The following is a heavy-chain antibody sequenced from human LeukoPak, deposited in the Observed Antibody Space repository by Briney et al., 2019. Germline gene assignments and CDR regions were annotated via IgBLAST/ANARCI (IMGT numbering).Heavy chain of an antibody. CDR3: ARDLRYFDWLSDGDY. Sequence: GASVKVSCKASGHTFTGYYMHWVRQAPGQGLEWMGWINPNSGGTNYAQKFQGRVTMTRETSISTAYMELSRLRSDDTAVYYCARDLRYFDWLSDGDYWGQGTLVTVSS. V-gene: IGHV1-2*02. CDR1: GHTFTGYY. J-gene: IGHJ4*02. CDR2: INPNSGGT. D-gene: IGHD3-9*01.